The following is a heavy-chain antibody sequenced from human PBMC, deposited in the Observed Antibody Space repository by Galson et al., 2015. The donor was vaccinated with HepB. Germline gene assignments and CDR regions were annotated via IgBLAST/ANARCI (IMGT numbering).Heavy chain of an antibody. V-gene: IGHV1-24*01. CDR1: GYTLTELS. D-gene: IGHD3-22*01. CDR3: ATERSSGYSRAEYFQH. CDR2: FDPEDGET. J-gene: IGHJ1*01. Sequence: SVKVSCKVSGYTLTELSMHWVRQAPGKGLEWMGGFDPEDGETIYAQKFQGRVTMTEDTSTDTAYMELSSLRSEDTAVYYCATERSSGYSRAEYFQHWGQGTLVAVSS.